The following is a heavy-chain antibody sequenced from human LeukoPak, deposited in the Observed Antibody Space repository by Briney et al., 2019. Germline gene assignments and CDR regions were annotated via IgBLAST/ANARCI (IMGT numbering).Heavy chain of an antibody. V-gene: IGHV3-30*18. Sequence: GGSLRLSCAASGFTFSSYGMHWVRQAPGKGLEWVAVISYDGSNKYYADSVKGRFTISRDNFKNTVDLQMISVTAEDTAMYFCAKGLGTGSVLARPLHYWGQGTLVTVSS. CDR3: AKGLGTGSVLARPLHY. J-gene: IGHJ4*02. CDR1: GFTFSSYG. D-gene: IGHD3-10*01. CDR2: ISYDGSNK.